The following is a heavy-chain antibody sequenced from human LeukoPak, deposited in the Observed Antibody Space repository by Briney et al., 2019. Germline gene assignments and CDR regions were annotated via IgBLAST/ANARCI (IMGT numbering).Heavy chain of an antibody. D-gene: IGHD3-3*01. CDR1: GGSFSGYY. J-gene: IGHJ5*02. CDR2: INHSGST. Sequence: PSETLSLTCAVYGGSFSGYYWSWIRQPPGKGLEWIGEINHSGSTNYNPSLKSRVTISVDTSKNQFSLKLSSVTAADTVVYYCARGRLHYDFRSGYYTPNWFDPWGQGTLVTVSS. CDR3: ARGRLHYDFRSGYYTPNWFDP. V-gene: IGHV4-34*01.